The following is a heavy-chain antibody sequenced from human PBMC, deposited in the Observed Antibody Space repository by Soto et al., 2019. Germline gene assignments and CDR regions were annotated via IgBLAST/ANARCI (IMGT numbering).Heavy chain of an antibody. CDR1: GFSFSYYA. J-gene: IGHJ1*01. V-gene: IGHV3-30*03. CDR2: IAYDASKK. Sequence: GGSLRLSCAASGFSFSYYAMHWVRQAPGKGLEWVAVIAYDASKKYYADSVKGRFTISRDNSKNTLYLQMNSLRDEDTAVYYCASPYCSGGSCSLTEYFQHWGKGTLVTVSS. D-gene: IGHD2-15*01. CDR3: ASPYCSGGSCSLTEYFQH.